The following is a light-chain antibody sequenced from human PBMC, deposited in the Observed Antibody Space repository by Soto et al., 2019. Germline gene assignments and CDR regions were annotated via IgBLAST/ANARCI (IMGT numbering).Light chain of an antibody. CDR1: QSVSSSY. V-gene: IGKV3-20*01. Sequence: EIVLTQSPGTLSLSPGERATLSCRASQSVSSSYFAWYQQKPGQAPRLLIYGASSRATSIPSRFSGSGSGTDFTLTISRLEPEDFAVYYCQQYGSSLFTFGPGTKVDIK. CDR2: GAS. J-gene: IGKJ3*01. CDR3: QQYGSSLFT.